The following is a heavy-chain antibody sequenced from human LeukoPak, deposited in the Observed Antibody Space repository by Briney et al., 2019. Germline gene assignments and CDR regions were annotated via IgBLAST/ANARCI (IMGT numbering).Heavy chain of an antibody. V-gene: IGHV3-23*01. D-gene: IGHD3-22*01. CDR3: AKDWYYYDTDRY. CDR2: ISGSGTST. J-gene: IGHJ4*02. CDR1: GFTFSNYA. Sequence: GGSLRLSCAASGFTFSNYAMSWVRQAPGKGLEWVSTISGSGTSTYSADYVKGRFTISRDNSKNTLQLQMNSLRAEDTAVYYCAKDWYYYDTDRYWGQGTLVTVS.